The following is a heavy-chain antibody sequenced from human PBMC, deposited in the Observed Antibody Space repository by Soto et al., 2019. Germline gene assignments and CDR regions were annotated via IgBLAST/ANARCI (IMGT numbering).Heavy chain of an antibody. Sequence: QVQLVQSGAEVKKPGSSVKVSCKASGGTFSSYAISWVRQAPGQGLEWMGGIIPIFGTANYAQKFQGRVTITSDESTSTAYIELSSLRSEDTAVYYCARHSRYCSSTSCFMGYFDLWGRGTLVTVSS. CDR1: GGTFSSYA. D-gene: IGHD2-2*01. J-gene: IGHJ2*01. CDR2: IIPIFGTA. V-gene: IGHV1-69*01. CDR3: ARHSRYCSSTSCFMGYFDL.